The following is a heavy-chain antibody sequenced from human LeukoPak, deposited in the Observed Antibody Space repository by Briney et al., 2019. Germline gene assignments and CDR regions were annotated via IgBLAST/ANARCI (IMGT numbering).Heavy chain of an antibody. Sequence: GASVKVSCKASGYTFTSYYMHWVRQAPGQGLEWMGIINPSGGSTSYAQKFQGRVTMTRDMSTSTVYMELSSLRSEDTAVYYCAXXXXXXXXXXXXYGPRGGWSSYYYYYMDVWGKGTTVTVSS. V-gene: IGHV1-46*01. CDR1: GYTFTSYY. CDR3: AXXXXXXXXXXXXYGPRGGWSSYYYYYMDV. D-gene: IGHD1-26*01. CDR2: INPSGGST. J-gene: IGHJ6*03.